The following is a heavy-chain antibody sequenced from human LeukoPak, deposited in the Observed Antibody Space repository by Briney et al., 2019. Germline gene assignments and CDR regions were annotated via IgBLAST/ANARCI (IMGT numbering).Heavy chain of an antibody. J-gene: IGHJ5*02. CDR1: GYTLTGYY. CDR3: ARVDGGYVDWFDP. CDR2: INPNSGGT. Sequence: ASVKVSCKASGYTLTGYYMHWVRQAPGQGLEWMGWINPNSGGTNYAQKFRGRVTMTRDTSISTAYMELSRLRSDDTAVYYCARVDGGYVDWFDPWGQGTLVTVSS. D-gene: IGHD5-12*01. V-gene: IGHV1-2*02.